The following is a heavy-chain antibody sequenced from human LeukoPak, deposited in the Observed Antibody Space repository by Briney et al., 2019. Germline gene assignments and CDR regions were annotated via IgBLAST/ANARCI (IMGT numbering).Heavy chain of an antibody. Sequence: GGSLRLSCAASGFTFSNYGMNWVRQAPGKGLEWVSGITGSGGSKYYADSVKGRFTISRDNSKNTLYLQMNSLRAEDTAVYYCASSLLGGWNYNFDYWGQGTLVTVSS. D-gene: IGHD1-7*01. J-gene: IGHJ4*02. CDR1: GFTFSNYG. CDR3: ASSLLGGWNYNFDY. V-gene: IGHV3-23*01. CDR2: ITGSGGSK.